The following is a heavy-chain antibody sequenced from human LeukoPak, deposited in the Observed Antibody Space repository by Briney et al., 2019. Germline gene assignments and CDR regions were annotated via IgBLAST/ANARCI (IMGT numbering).Heavy chain of an antibody. D-gene: IGHD6-19*01. J-gene: IGHJ6*03. CDR1: GYTFNNYD. CDR2: MNPNSGNT. Sequence: ASVKVSCKASGYTFNNYDINWVRQATGQGLEWMGWMNPNSGNTGYAQKLQGRVTITRNTSINTAYMELSSLRSEDTAMYYCARSMSSGWGAYYYYYMDVWGKGTTVTVSS. V-gene: IGHV1-8*01. CDR3: ARSMSSGWGAYYYYYMDV.